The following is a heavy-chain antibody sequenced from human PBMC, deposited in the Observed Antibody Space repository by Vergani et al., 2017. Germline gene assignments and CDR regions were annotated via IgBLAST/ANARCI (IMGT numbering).Heavy chain of an antibody. Sequence: EVDLVESGGGLAQPGGSLRLSCEASGITFWKFGMHWVRQGPGKGLEWVSGIGTAGDTYYPGSVKGRFTISRENAKNSLYLQMNGLRAGDTAVYYCARRDSSSPALHYWGQGTLVTVSS. D-gene: IGHD6-6*01. J-gene: IGHJ4*02. CDR1: GITFWKFG. CDR2: IGTAGDT. CDR3: ARRDSSSPALHY. V-gene: IGHV3-13*01.